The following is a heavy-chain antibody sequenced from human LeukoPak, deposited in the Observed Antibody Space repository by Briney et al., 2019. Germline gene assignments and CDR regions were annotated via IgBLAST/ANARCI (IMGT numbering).Heavy chain of an antibody. V-gene: IGHV4-59*01. J-gene: IGHJ5*02. D-gene: IGHD3-10*01. CDR1: GCSLESYY. CDR3: ARESFGSGRNNWFDP. CDR2: IYYSEST. Sequence: SETLSLTCTVSGCSLESYYWSWIRQPPGKGLEWIGFIYYSESTNYKPSLKSRVTISMDRSTNQFSLKLTSVTAADTAVYYCARESFGSGRNNWFDPWGQGTLVTVSS.